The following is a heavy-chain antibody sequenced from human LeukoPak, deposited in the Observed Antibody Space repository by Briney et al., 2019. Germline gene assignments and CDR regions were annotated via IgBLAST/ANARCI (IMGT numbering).Heavy chain of an antibody. CDR2: INAGNGNT. Sequence: GVSVKVSCKASGYTFTSYAMHWVRQAPGQRLEWMGWINAGNGNTKYSQKFQGRVTITRDTSADTAYMELSSLRSEDTAVYYCARAYSGSYYFDYWGQGTLVTVSS. CDR1: GYTFTSYA. CDR3: ARAYSGSYYFDY. V-gene: IGHV1-3*01. J-gene: IGHJ4*02. D-gene: IGHD1-26*01.